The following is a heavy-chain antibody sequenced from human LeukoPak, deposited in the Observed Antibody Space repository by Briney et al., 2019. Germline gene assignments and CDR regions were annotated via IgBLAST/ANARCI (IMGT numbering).Heavy chain of an antibody. CDR2: IIPIFGTA. CDR3: ARVSDFWSGNYYYYYMDV. CDR1: GGTFSSYA. J-gene: IGHJ6*03. V-gene: IGHV1-69*05. Sequence: SVKVSCKASGGTFSSYAISWVRQAPGQGLEWMGGIIPIFGTANYAQKFQGRVTITTGESTSTAYMELSSLRSEDTAVYYCARVSDFWSGNYYYYYMDVWGKGTTVTVSS. D-gene: IGHD3-3*01.